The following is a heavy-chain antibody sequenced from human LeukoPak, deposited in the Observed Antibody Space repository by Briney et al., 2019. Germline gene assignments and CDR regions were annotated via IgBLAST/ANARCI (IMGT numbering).Heavy chain of an antibody. J-gene: IGHJ4*02. CDR1: GGSISSSNW. CDR2: IYYSGST. V-gene: IGHV4-31*11. CDR3: ARASGGYSSGWSLDY. Sequence: PSETLSLTCAVSGGSISSSNWWSWIRQHPGKGLEWIGYIYYSGSTYYNPSLKSRVTISVDTSKNQFSLKLSSVTAADTAVYYCARASGGYSSGWSLDYWGQGTLVTVSS. D-gene: IGHD6-19*01.